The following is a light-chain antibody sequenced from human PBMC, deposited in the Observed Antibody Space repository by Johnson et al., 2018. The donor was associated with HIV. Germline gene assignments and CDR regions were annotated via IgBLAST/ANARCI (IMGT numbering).Light chain of an antibody. Sequence: QSVLTQPPSVSAAPGQKVTISCSGSSSNIGNNYVSWYQQLPGTAPKLLIYENTKRPSGIPDRFSGSQSGTSATLAITGLQTGDEADYYCGAWDSSLTTYVFGTGTTVTVL. J-gene: IGLJ1*01. CDR1: SSNIGNNY. CDR3: GAWDSSLTTYV. CDR2: ENT. V-gene: IGLV1-51*02.